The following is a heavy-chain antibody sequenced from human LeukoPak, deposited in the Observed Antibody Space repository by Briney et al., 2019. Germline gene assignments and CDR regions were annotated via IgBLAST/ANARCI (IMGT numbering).Heavy chain of an antibody. V-gene: IGHV3-33*06. CDR2: IWYDGSNK. J-gene: IGHJ5*02. Sequence: GRSLRLSCAASGFTFSSYGMHWVRQAPGKGLEWVAVIWYDGSNKYYADSVKGRFTISRDNSKNTLYLQMNSLRAEDTAVYYCAKEVRCSSTSCYIFGWFDPWGQGTLVTVSS. CDR1: GFTFSSYG. D-gene: IGHD2-2*02. CDR3: AKEVRCSSTSCYIFGWFDP.